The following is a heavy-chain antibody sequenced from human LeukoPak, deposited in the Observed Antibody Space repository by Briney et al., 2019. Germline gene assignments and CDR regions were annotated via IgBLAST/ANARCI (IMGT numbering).Heavy chain of an antibody. D-gene: IGHD3-22*01. CDR3: ARAPSEIGGYYPEYFRH. V-gene: IGHV3-74*01. CDR1: GFSFSSYW. CDR2: IKSDGKT. J-gene: IGHJ1*01. Sequence: GGSLRLSCAASGFSFSSYWMHWVRQAPGKGLVWVSRIKSDGKTNYADSVKGRFSISRDNAKNTVSLQMNSLRAEDTGVYYCARAPSEIGGYYPEYFRHWGQGTLVTVSS.